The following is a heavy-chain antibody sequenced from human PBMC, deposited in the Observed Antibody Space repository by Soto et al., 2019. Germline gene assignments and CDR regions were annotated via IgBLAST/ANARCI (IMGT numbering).Heavy chain of an antibody. J-gene: IGHJ6*03. CDR1: GFTFSSYS. V-gene: IGHV3-48*01. CDR3: ARDVFSGSTSLSPVHYYYCNMDV. CDR2: ISSSSSTI. D-gene: IGHD2-2*01. Sequence: EVQLVESGGGLVQPGGSLRLSCAASGFTFSSYSMNWVRQAPGKGLEWVSYISSSSSTIYYADSVKGRFTISRDNATNSLYMQMNSLRAEETAVYYCARDVFSGSTSLSPVHYYYCNMDVWGKGTPVTVSS.